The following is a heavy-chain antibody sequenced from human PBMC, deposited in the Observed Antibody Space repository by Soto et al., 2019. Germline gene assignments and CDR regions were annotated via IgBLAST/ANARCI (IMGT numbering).Heavy chain of an antibody. CDR2: INPNSGGT. J-gene: IGHJ6*02. CDR3: ARADIVVVPAASGAPYYYGMDV. D-gene: IGHD2-2*01. V-gene: IGHV1-2*04. CDR1: GYTFTGYY. Sequence: GASVKVSCKASGYTFTGYYMHWVRQAPGQGLEWMGWINPNSGGTNYAQKFQGWVTMTRDTSISTACMELSRLRSDDTAVYYCARADIVVVPAASGAPYYYGMDVWGQGTTVTVSS.